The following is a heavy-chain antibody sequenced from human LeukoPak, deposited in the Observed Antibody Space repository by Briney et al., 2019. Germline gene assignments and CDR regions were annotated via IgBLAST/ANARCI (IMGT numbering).Heavy chain of an antibody. J-gene: IGHJ4*02. Sequence: GASVKVSCKASGGTFSSYAISWVRQAPGQGLEWMGGIIPIFGTANYAQKFQGRVTITADESTSTAYMELSSLRSEDTAVYYCARHGGYGGNQKAHFDNWGQGTLVTVSS. D-gene: IGHD4-23*01. CDR2: IIPIFGTA. CDR3: ARHGGYGGNQKAHFDN. CDR1: GGTFSSYA. V-gene: IGHV1-69*13.